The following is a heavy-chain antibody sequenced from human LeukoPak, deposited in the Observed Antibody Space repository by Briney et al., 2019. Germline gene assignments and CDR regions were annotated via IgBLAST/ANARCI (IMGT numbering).Heavy chain of an antibody. V-gene: IGHV3-33*01. CDR3: ARDPLKICSGGSCSSRYYYGMDV. CDR1: GYTLSSCG. CDR2: IWYCGRNK. Sequence: TGVPLRLSCAPSGYTLSSCGMHGVRQSRGKGGEGVGDIWYCGRNKNYGDSVKGRFTIPRDNSKHTLYLQMNSLRAEDTAVYYCARDPLKICSGGSCSSRYYYGMDVWGQGTTVTVSS. J-gene: IGHJ6*02. D-gene: IGHD2-15*01.